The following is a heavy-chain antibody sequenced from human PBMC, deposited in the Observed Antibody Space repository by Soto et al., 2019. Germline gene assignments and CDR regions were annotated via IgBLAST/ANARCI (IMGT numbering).Heavy chain of an antibody. Sequence: GASVKVSCKASGYTFTDYYVHWLRQAPGPGLEWVGWINPNSGDTKYAQKFQGRVTLTRDASITTAYMELRSLESDDTAVFYCAREXITPTATGDFYHYGLDVWGQGTTVTVSS. J-gene: IGHJ6*02. V-gene: IGHV1-2*02. D-gene: IGHD2-2*01. CDR3: AREXITPTATGDFYHYGLDV. CDR2: INPNSGDT. CDR1: GYTFTDYY.